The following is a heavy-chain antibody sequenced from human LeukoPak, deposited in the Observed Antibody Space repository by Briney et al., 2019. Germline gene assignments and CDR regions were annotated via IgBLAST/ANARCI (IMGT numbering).Heavy chain of an antibody. Sequence: SETLSLTCAVSGRCISSAGYSWSWIRQPPGKGLEWIGYIYHSGSTYYNPSLKSRVTISVDRSKNQFSLKLSSVTAADTAVYYCARGSITMVRGVIWDEVGWFDPWGQGTLVTVSS. D-gene: IGHD3-10*01. CDR1: GRCISSAGYS. CDR3: ARGSITMVRGVIWDEVGWFDP. CDR2: IYHSGST. V-gene: IGHV4-30-2*01. J-gene: IGHJ5*02.